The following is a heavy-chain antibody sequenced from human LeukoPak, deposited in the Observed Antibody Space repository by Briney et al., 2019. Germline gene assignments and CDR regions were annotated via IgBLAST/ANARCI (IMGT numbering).Heavy chain of an antibody. D-gene: IGHD6-13*01. V-gene: IGHV3-7*01. CDR2: IKQDGSEK. Sequence: PGRSQRLSCAASGFTFSSYAMHWVRQAPGRGLEWVANIKQDGSEKYYVDSVKGRFTISRDNAKNSLYLQMNSLRAEDTAVYYWARERAYTGSWGYFDYWGQGTRAPASS. CDR1: GFTFSSYA. J-gene: IGHJ4*02. CDR3: ARERAYTGSWGYFDY.